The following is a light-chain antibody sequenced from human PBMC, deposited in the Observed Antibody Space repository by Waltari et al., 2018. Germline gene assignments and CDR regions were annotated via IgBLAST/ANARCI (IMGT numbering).Light chain of an antibody. Sequence: GSYNFVSWYQQHPNKVPKLVLYEVSNRPSGVSNSFSGSKSGNTAFLTISGLQAEDEAEYYCSSYTKSTTQVFGTGTKVTVL. V-gene: IGLV2-14*01. J-gene: IGLJ1*01. CDR3: SSYTKSTTQV. CDR1: GSYNF. CDR2: EVS.